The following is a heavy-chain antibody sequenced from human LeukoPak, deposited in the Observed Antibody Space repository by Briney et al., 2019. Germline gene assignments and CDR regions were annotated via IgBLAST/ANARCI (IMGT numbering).Heavy chain of an antibody. CDR3: AKALAIFSWFDP. V-gene: IGHV3-30*02. CDR2: IRYDGSNR. D-gene: IGHD3-3*01. CDR1: GFTFSSYG. Sequence: GGSLRLSCAPSGFTFSSYGMHWVRQAPGKGLEWVAFIRYDGSNRYYADSVKGRFTISRDNSKNTLYLQMNSLRAEDTAVYYCAKALAIFSWFDPWGQGTLVTVS. J-gene: IGHJ5*02.